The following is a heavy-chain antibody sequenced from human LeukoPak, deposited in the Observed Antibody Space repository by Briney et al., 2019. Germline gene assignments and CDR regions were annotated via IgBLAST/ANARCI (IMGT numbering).Heavy chain of an antibody. J-gene: IGHJ4*02. CDR3: ARNPPYCTSTDCYNDY. CDR1: GYTFTIYY. Sequence: GASVTVSCKASGYTFTIYYMHWVRQAPGQGLEWMGWINPNSGATTYAQRFQGRVTMTRDTSISTAYMQLSALTSDDTGVYYCARNPPYCTSTDCYNDYWGQGTLVTVSS. D-gene: IGHD2-2*02. CDR2: INPNSGAT. V-gene: IGHV1-2*02.